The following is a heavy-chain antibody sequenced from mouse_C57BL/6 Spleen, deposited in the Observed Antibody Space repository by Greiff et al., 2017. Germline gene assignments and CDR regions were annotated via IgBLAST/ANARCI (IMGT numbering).Heavy chain of an antibody. J-gene: IGHJ4*01. V-gene: IGHV1-15*01. CDR1: GYTFTDYE. D-gene: IGHD3-2*02. Sequence: VKLVESGAELVRPGASVTLSCKASGYTFTDYEMHWVKQTPVHGLEWIGAIDPETGGTAYNQKFKGKAILTADKSSSTAYMELRSLTSEDSAVYYCTRASAGPGAMDYWGQGTSVTVSS. CDR3: TRASAGPGAMDY. CDR2: IDPETGGT.